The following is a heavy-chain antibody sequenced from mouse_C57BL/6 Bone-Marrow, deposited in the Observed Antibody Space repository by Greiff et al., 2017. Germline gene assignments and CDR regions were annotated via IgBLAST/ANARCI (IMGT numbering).Heavy chain of an antibody. Sequence: VKLVESGAELVRPGASVTLSCKASGYTFTDYEMHWVKQTPVHGLEWIGAIDPETGGTAYNQKFKGKAILTADKSSSTAYMELRSLTSEDSAVYYCTRLPTIVTHYYAMDYWGQGTSVTVSS. D-gene: IGHD2-5*01. V-gene: IGHV1-15*01. J-gene: IGHJ4*01. CDR2: IDPETGGT. CDR1: GYTFTDYE. CDR3: TRLPTIVTHYYAMDY.